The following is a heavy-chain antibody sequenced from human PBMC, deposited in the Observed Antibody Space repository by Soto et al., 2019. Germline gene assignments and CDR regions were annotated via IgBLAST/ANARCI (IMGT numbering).Heavy chain of an antibody. Sequence: PGESLKISCKGSGYSFTSYWIGWVRQMPGKGLECMGIIYPGDSDTRYSPSFQGQVTISADKPISTAYLQWSSLKASDTAMYYCAGGGVRGVITRTRDYYSMDVWGQGTTVTVSS. CDR1: GYSFTSYW. CDR3: AGGGVRGVITRTRDYYSMDV. CDR2: IYPGDSDT. D-gene: IGHD3-10*01. V-gene: IGHV5-51*01. J-gene: IGHJ6*02.